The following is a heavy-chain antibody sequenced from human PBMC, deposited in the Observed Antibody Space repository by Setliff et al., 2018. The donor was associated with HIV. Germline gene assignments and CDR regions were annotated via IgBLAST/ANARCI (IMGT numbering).Heavy chain of an antibody. J-gene: IGHJ4*02. Sequence: SETLSLTCTVSDGSFSSDYWTWIRQTPGKGLEWIGYIYYSGSTNYNPSPKSRVTMSVDTSKNQFSLKLSSVTAADTAVYYCARDRLTYYFDYWGQGILVTVSS. V-gene: IGHV4-59*12. CDR2: IYYSGST. CDR3: ARDRLTYYFDY. D-gene: IGHD3-22*01. CDR1: DGSFSSDY.